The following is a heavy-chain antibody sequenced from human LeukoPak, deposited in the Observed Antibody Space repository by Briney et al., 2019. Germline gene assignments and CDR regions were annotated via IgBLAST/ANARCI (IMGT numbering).Heavy chain of an antibody. D-gene: IGHD3-16*01. V-gene: IGHV4-39*07. CDR2: IDYSGTT. Sequence: PSETLSLTCTVSGGSISSSSDSWGWIRQPPGKGVEWIGSIDYSGTTYYNPSLKSRVTISVDASKNQFSLRLSSATAADTAVYYCARDSPEGTYAFDNWGQGTLVTVSS. CDR3: ARDSPEGTYAFDN. CDR1: GGSISSSSDS. J-gene: IGHJ4*02.